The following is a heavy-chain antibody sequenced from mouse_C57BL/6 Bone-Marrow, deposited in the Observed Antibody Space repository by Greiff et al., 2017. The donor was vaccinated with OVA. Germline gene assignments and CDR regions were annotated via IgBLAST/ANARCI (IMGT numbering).Heavy chain of an antibody. J-gene: IGHJ4*01. D-gene: IGHD2-1*01. CDR1: GFTFSDYG. CDR2: ISNLAYSI. CDR3: ARHGGYGNVFYAMDY. V-gene: IGHV5-15*01. Sequence: EVKLVESGGGLVQPGGSLKLSCAASGFTFSDYGMAWVRQAPRKGPEWVAFISNLAYSIYYADTVTGRFTISRENAKNNLYLEMSSLRSEDTAMYYCARHGGYGNVFYAMDYWGQGTSVTVSS.